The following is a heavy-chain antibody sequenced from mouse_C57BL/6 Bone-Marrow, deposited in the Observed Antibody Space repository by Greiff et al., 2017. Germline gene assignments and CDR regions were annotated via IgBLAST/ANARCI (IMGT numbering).Heavy chain of an antibody. CDR2: IAPSDSYT. J-gene: IGHJ2*01. Sequence: VQLQQPGAELVKPGASVKLSCKASGYTFTSYWMQWVKQRPGQGLEWIGEIAPSDSYTNYNQKFKGKATLTVDTSSSTAYMQLSSLTSEDSAVYYCARTRNTTVVGGGYWGQGTTLTVSS. V-gene: IGHV1-50*01. D-gene: IGHD1-1*01. CDR3: ARTRNTTVVGGGY. CDR1: GYTFTSYW.